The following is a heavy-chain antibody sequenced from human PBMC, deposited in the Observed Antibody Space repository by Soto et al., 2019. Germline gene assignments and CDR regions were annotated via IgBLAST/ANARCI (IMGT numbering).Heavy chain of an antibody. D-gene: IGHD7-27*01. V-gene: IGHV3-30*18. CDR1: GFTFGSYG. J-gene: IGHJ6*02. Sequence: GGSLRLSCAASGFTFGSYGMHWVRQAPGKGLEWVAVISYDGSNKYYADSVKGRFTISRDNSKNTLYLQMNSLRAEDTAVYYCAKAGLGKDYYYYGMDVWGQGTTVTVSS. CDR3: AKAGLGKDYYYYGMDV. CDR2: ISYDGSNK.